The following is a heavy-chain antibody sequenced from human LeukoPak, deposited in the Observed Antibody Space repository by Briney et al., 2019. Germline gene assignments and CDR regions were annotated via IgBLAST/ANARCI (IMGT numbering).Heavy chain of an antibody. V-gene: IGHV3-23*01. CDR1: GFTFSNYA. J-gene: IGHJ4*02. D-gene: IGHD2/OR15-2a*01. CDR2: ISATDGST. CDR3: AKDTWY. Sequence: GGSLRLSCAASGFTFSNYAMSWVRQAPGKGLEWVSAISATDGSTNYADSVKGRVTISRDNSKNTLYLQMNSLRAEDTAVYYCAKDTWYWGQGTLVTVSS.